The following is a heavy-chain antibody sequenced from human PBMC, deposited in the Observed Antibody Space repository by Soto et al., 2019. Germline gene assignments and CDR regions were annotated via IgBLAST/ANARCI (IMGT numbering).Heavy chain of an antibody. CDR1: GFTFSSYG. CDR3: ANTVSYYYYYGMDV. Sequence: QVQLVESGGGVVQPGRSLRLSCAASGFTFSSYGMHWVRQAPGKGLEWVAVISYDGSNKYYEDSVKGRFTISRDNSKNTLYLQMNSLRAEDTAVYYCANTVSYYYYYGMDVWGQGTTVTVSS. V-gene: IGHV3-30*18. CDR2: ISYDGSNK. D-gene: IGHD4-17*01. J-gene: IGHJ6*02.